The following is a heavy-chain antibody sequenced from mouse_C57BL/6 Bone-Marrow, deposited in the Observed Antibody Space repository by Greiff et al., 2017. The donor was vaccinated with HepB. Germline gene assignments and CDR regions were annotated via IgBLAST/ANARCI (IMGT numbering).Heavy chain of an antibody. J-gene: IGHJ2*01. CDR2: IYPRSGNT. CDR3: ARFPY. Sequence: VKLKESGAELARPGASVKLSCKASGYTFTSYGISWVKQRTGQGLEWIGEIYPRSGNTYYNEKFKGKATLTADKSSSTAYMELRRLTSEDSAVYFCARFPYWGPGTTLTVSS. V-gene: IGHV1-81*01. CDR1: GYTFTSYG.